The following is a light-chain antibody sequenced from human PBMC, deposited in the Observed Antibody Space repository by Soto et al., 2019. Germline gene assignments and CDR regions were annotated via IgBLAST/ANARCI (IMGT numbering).Light chain of an antibody. CDR3: QQYGTSLQRWT. CDR1: QSFGSSY. Sequence: EIVVTHSPGPLSLSPGERATLSCRASQSFGSSYVAWYQQKPGQAPRLLIYGASSRATGIPDRFSGSGSGTDFTLTISRLEPEDFAVYYCQQYGTSLQRWTFGQGTKVDIK. CDR2: GAS. J-gene: IGKJ1*01. V-gene: IGKV3-20*01.